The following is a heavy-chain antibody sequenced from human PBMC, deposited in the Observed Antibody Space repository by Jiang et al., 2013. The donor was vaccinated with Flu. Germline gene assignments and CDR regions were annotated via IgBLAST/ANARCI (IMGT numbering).Heavy chain of an antibody. Sequence: GAEVKKPGASVRVSCKASVYGLDTHGFSWVRQAPGQGPEWMGWISGYNRSASYAQKFQGRVIITMDTSTTTIYMDLRSLRSDDTAVYYCASHSNDIVTPSNVLDVWGQGTWVIVSS. CDR1: VYGLDTHG. CDR2: ISGYNRSA. J-gene: IGHJ3*01. CDR3: ASHSNDIVTPSNVLDV. D-gene: IGHD1-1*01. V-gene: IGHV1-18*01.